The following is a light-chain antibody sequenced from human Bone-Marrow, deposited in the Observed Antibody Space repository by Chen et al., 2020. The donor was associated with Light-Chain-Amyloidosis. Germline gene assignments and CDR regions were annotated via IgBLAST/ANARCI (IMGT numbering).Light chain of an antibody. V-gene: IGLV1-44*01. J-gene: IGLJ3*02. CDR2: SND. Sequence: QSVLTQPPPASGHTGQKVTLSCSGSYSNIGSNTVSCYQHLPGTAPKLLMYSNDQRPSGVPDRFSGSKSGTSASLATSGLQSEDEADYYCAAWDDNMNGWVFGGGTKLTVL. CDR1: YSNIGSNT. CDR3: AAWDDNMNGWV.